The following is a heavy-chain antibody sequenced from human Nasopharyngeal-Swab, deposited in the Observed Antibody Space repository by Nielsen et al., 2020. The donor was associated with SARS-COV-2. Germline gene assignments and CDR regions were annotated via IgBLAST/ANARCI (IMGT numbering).Heavy chain of an antibody. Sequence: GESLKISCAASGFTVSSNYMSWVRQAPGKGLEWVSVIYSGGSTYYADSVKGRFTVSRGNSKNTLYLQMNSLRAEDTAVYYCAKDTPGSSGWYAPFDYWGQGTLVTVSS. CDR3: AKDTPGSSGWYAPFDY. CDR2: IYSGGST. CDR1: GFTVSSNY. D-gene: IGHD6-19*01. J-gene: IGHJ4*02. V-gene: IGHV3-53*01.